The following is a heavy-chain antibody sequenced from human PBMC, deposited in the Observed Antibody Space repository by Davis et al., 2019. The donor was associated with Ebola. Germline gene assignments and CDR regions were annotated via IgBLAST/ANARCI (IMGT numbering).Heavy chain of an antibody. CDR1: GGTFSSYA. J-gene: IGHJ6*02. D-gene: IGHD3-10*01. CDR3: AGNVLLWFRELSDYYYYGMDV. CDR2: IIPIFGTA. V-gene: IGHV1-69*06. Sequence: SVKVSCKASGGTFSSYAISWVRQAPGQGLEWMGGIIPIFGTANYAQKFQGRVTITADKSTSTAYMELSSLRSEDTAVYYCAGNVLLWFRELSDYYYYGMDVWGQGTTVTVSS.